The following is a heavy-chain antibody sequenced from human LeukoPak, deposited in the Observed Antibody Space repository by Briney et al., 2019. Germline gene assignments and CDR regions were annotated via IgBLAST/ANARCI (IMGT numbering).Heavy chain of an antibody. CDR2: LYYSGST. CDR1: GASISSYY. V-gene: IGHV4-59*01. J-gene: IGHJ4*02. D-gene: IGHD3-16*01. Sequence: ASETLSLACTVSGASISSYYWSWIRQPPGKGLEWIGCLYYSGSTNYNPSLKSRVTISIDTSKNQFSLKLNSVTAADTAVYYCAGGPNRGLIDYWGQGTLVTVSS. CDR3: AGGPNRGLIDY.